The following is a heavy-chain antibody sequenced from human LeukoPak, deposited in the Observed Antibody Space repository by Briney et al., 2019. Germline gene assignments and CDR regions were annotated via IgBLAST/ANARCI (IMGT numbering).Heavy chain of an antibody. V-gene: IGHV1-2*02. CDR2: INPNSGGT. Sequence: ASVKVSCKASGYTFTGYYMHWVRQAPGQGLEWMGWINPNSGGTNYAQKFQGRVTMTRDTSIRTAYMELSRLRSDDTAVYYCARDGKAAAGTPGYWGQGTLVTVSS. CDR1: GYTFTGYY. J-gene: IGHJ4*02. CDR3: ARDGKAAAGTPGY. D-gene: IGHD6-13*01.